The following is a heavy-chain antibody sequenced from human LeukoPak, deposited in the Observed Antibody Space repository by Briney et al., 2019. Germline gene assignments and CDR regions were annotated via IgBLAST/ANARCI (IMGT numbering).Heavy chain of an antibody. J-gene: IGHJ4*02. D-gene: IGHD3-10*01. CDR1: GCSFDDYA. Sequence: PGRSLRLSCAASGCSFDDYAMHWVQQAPGKGLEWVSSISWNSGSIDYADSVKGRFTISRDNAKNSLYLQMNSLRAEDMALYYCAKSGGSPGSNGSYDYFDYWGQGTLVTVSS. V-gene: IGHV3-9*03. CDR2: ISWNSGSI. CDR3: AKSGGSPGSNGSYDYFDY.